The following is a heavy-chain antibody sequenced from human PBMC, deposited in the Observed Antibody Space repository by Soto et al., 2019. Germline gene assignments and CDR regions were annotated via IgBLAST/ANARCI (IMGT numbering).Heavy chain of an antibody. D-gene: IGHD2-15*01. Sequence: PSETLSLTCTVSGGSISSGGYYWSWIRQHPGKGLEWIGYTYYSGSTYYNPSLKSRVTISVDTSKNQFSLKLSSVTAADTAVYYCARDIADGCSGGSCYFDWFDPWGQGTLVTVSS. V-gene: IGHV4-31*03. CDR2: TYYSGST. CDR3: ARDIADGCSGGSCYFDWFDP. J-gene: IGHJ5*02. CDR1: GGSISSGGYY.